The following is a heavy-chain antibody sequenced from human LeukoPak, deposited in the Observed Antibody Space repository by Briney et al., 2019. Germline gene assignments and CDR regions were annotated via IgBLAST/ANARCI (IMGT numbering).Heavy chain of an antibody. CDR3: ARAYYYDSSGYPVYFDY. Sequence: VASVKVSCKASGYTFTSYYMHWVRQAPGQGLEWMGIIDPSGGSTSYAQKFRGRVTMTRDTSTSTVYMELSSLRSEDRAVYYCARAYYYDSSGYPVYFDYWGQGTLVTVSS. D-gene: IGHD3-22*01. CDR2: IDPSGGST. V-gene: IGHV1-46*01. CDR1: GYTFTSYY. J-gene: IGHJ4*02.